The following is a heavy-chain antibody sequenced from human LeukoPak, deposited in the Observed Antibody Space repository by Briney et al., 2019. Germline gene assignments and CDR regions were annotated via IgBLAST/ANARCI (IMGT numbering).Heavy chain of an antibody. D-gene: IGHD6-13*01. CDR1: GNSFGDYY. Sequence: SETLSLTCTVSGNSFGDYYWSWIRQPAGKGLEWIGRIYTSGSTTYNPSLKSRVTMSVDTSKSQFSLNLMSVTAADTAVYYCTRGLDSSLQASFDYWGQGTLVTVSS. V-gene: IGHV4-4*07. CDR3: TRGLDSSLQASFDY. CDR2: IYTSGST. J-gene: IGHJ4*02.